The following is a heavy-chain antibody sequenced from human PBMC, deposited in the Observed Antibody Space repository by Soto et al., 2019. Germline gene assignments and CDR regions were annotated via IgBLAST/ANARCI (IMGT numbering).Heavy chain of an antibody. CDR3: AKPLGGKLTGEIDWYFDL. D-gene: IGHD7-27*01. Sequence: GGSLRLSCAASGFTFSSYAMSWVRQAPGKGLEWVSAISGSGGSTYYADSVKGRFTISRDNSKNTLYLQMNSLRAEDTAVYYCAKPLGGKLTGEIDWYFDLWGRGTLVTVSS. J-gene: IGHJ2*01. CDR2: ISGSGGST. CDR1: GFTFSSYA. V-gene: IGHV3-23*01.